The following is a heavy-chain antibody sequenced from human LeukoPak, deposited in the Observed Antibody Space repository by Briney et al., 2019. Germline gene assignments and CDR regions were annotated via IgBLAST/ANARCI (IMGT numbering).Heavy chain of an antibody. J-gene: IGHJ4*02. CDR1: GDSICNDNW. CDR2: IHHSGNT. D-gene: IGHD3-22*01. Sequence: SETLSLTCAVSGDSICNDNWWSWVRQPPGKGLEWIGEIHHSGNTNYNPSLRSRVTTSMDKSKNHVSLKVNSVTAADTAVYYCVRGAGLIYSDRGGIRGYFDYWGQGALVTVSS. V-gene: IGHV4-4*02. CDR3: VRGAGLIYSDRGGIRGYFDY.